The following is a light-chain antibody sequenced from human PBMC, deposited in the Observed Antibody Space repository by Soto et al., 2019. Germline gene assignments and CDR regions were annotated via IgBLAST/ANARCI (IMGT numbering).Light chain of an antibody. CDR1: QSVSSSY. Sequence: EIVLTQSPGTLSLSPGERATLSCRASQSVSSSYLAWYQQEPGQAPRLLIYGASSRATGIPDRFSGSGSGTDFTLNISRLEPEDFAVYYCQQYGSSPWTFGQGTKVDIK. CDR2: GAS. J-gene: IGKJ1*01. CDR3: QQYGSSPWT. V-gene: IGKV3-20*01.